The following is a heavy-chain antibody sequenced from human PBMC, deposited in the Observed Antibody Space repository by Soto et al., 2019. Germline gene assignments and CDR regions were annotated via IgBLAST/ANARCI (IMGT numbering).Heavy chain of an antibody. CDR1: GGSISSGDYY. CDR3: ARAHYDFWSGYLGAFDI. Sequence: PSETLSLTCTVSGGSISSGDYYWSWIRQPPGKGLEWIGYIYYSGSTYYNPSLKSRVTISVDTSKNQFSLKLGSVTAADTAVYYCARAHYDFWSGYLGAFDIWGQGTMVTVSS. V-gene: IGHV4-30-4*01. J-gene: IGHJ3*02. CDR2: IYYSGST. D-gene: IGHD3-3*01.